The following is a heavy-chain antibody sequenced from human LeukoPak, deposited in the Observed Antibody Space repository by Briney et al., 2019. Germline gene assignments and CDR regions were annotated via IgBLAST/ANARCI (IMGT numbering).Heavy chain of an antibody. CDR3: ARGHGIFGVIDY. V-gene: IGHV3-21*01. D-gene: IGHD3-3*01. J-gene: IGHJ4*02. Sequence: GGSLRLSCAASGFTFSSYSMNWVRQAPGKGLEWVSSISSSSSYIYYADSVKGRFTISRDNAKNSLYLQMDSLRAEDTAVYYCARGHGIFGVIDYWGQGTLVTVSS. CDR2: ISSSSSYI. CDR1: GFTFSSYS.